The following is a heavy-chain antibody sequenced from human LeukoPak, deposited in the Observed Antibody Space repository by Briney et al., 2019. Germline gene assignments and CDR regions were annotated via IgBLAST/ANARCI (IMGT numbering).Heavy chain of an antibody. D-gene: IGHD2-2*01. V-gene: IGHV1-2*06. Sequence: GASVKVSCKASGYTLIDYYVHWVRQAPGQGLEWMGLINPNTGVTNYAQKFQGRVTMTRDTSISTAYMELSRLRSDDTAVYYCARVSLGYCSSTSCYAKDYWGQGTLVTVSS. CDR3: ARVSLGYCSSTSCYAKDY. CDR2: INPNTGVT. J-gene: IGHJ4*02. CDR1: GYTLIDYY.